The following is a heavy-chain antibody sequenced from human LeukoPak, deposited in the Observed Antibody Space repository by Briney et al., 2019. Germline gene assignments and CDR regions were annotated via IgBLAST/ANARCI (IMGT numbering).Heavy chain of an antibody. D-gene: IGHD2-2*01. J-gene: IGHJ4*02. CDR3: AKDLGVVVPATDY. CDR1: GFTFSSYA. V-gene: IGHV3-23*01. Sequence: GGSLRLSCAASGFTFSSYAMSWVGQAPGKGLEWVSDISGSGGSTYYADSVKGRLTISRDNSKNTLYLQMNSLRAEDTAVYYCAKDLGVVVPATDYWGQGTLVTVSS. CDR2: ISGSGGST.